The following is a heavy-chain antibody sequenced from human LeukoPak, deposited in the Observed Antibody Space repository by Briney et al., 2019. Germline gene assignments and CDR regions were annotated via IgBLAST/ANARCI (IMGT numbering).Heavy chain of an antibody. CDR2: INHSGST. CDR1: GGSFSGYY. V-gene: IGHV4-34*01. D-gene: IGHD2-15*01. J-gene: IGHJ5*02. Sequence: SETLSLTCAAYGGSFSGYYWSWLRQPPGKGLEWIGEINHSGSTNYNPSLKSRVTISVDTSKNQFSLNLNSVTATDTAVYYCARGGVERYCSGGSCYGWFDPWGQGTLVTVSS. CDR3: ARGGVERYCSGGSCYGWFDP.